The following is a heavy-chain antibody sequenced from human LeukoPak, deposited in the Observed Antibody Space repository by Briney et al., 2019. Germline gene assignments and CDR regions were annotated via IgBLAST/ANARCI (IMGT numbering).Heavy chain of an antibody. J-gene: IGHJ3*02. CDR2: INPSGGST. V-gene: IGHV1-46*01. CDR1: GYTFTGYY. Sequence: APVKVSCKASGYTFTGYYMHWVRQAPGQGLEWMGIINPSGGSTSYAQKFQGRVTMTRDTSTSTVYMELSSLRSEDTAVYYCARDSTVYAFDIWGQGTMVTVSS. CDR3: ARDSTVYAFDI. D-gene: IGHD4-17*01.